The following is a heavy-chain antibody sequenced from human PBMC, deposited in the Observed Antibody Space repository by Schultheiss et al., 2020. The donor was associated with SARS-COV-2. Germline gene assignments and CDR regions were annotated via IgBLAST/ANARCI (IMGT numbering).Heavy chain of an antibody. D-gene: IGHD6-13*01. CDR1: GFTVSSNY. V-gene: IGHV3-72*01. CDR2: SRSKVHSYTT. CDR3: ARAYSTSWYFLAY. J-gene: IGHJ4*02. Sequence: GESLKISCAASGFTVSSNYMNWVRQAPGKGLEWVGRSRSKVHSYTTEYAASVKGRFTISRDDSKKSLYLQMDSLKIEDTAIYYCARAYSTSWYFLAYWGQGTQVTVSS.